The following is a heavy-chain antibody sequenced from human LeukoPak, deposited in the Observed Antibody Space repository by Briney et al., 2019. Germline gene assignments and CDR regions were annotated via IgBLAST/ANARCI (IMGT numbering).Heavy chain of an antibody. Sequence: GASVKVSCKASGYTFTSYGISWVRQAPGQGLEWMGWMNPNSGNTGYAQKFQGRVTITRNTSISTAYMELSSLRSEDTAVYYCSRGAHYGSGSNNWFDPWGQGTLVTVSS. CDR3: SRGAHYGSGSNNWFDP. CDR2: MNPNSGNT. CDR1: GYTFTSYG. J-gene: IGHJ5*02. V-gene: IGHV1-8*03. D-gene: IGHD3-10*01.